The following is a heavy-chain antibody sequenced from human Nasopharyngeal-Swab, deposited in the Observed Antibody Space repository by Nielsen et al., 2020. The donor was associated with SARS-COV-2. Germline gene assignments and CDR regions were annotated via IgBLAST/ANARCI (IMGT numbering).Heavy chain of an antibody. Sequence: WIRQPPGKGLEWIGEINHSGSTNYNPSLESRVTISVDTSKNQFSLKLSSVTAADTAVYYCARVRARRSFGGVIVPFDYWGQGTLVTVSS. D-gene: IGHD3-16*02. CDR2: INHSGST. J-gene: IGHJ4*02. CDR3: ARVRARRSFGGVIVPFDY. V-gene: IGHV4-34*01.